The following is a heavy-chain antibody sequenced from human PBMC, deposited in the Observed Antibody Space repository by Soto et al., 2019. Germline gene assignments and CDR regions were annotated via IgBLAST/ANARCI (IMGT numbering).Heavy chain of an antibody. CDR2: IRSKANSYAT. V-gene: IGHV3-73*01. Sequence: PGGSLRLSCAASGFTFSGSAMHWVRQAYGKGLEWVGRIRSKANSYATAYAASVKGRFTISRDDSKNTAYLQMNSLKTEDTAVYYCTRHGRTGYCSGGSCHELKHYYYYYYMDVWGKGTTVTVSS. J-gene: IGHJ6*03. D-gene: IGHD2-15*01. CDR3: TRHGRTGYCSGGSCHELKHYYYYYYMDV. CDR1: GFTFSGSA.